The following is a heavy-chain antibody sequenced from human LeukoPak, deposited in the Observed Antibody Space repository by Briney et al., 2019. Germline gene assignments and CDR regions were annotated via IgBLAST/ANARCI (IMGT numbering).Heavy chain of an antibody. CDR1: GFTFDDYA. D-gene: IGHD2-2*01. CDR2: ISWNSGSI. CDR3: AKGVGVVVSDAFDI. V-gene: IGHV3-9*03. J-gene: IGHJ3*02. Sequence: GRSLRLSCAASGFTFDDYAMHWVRQAPGKGLDWVSGISWNSGSIGYADSVKGRFTISRDNAKNSLYLQMNSLRAEDMALYYCAKGVGVVVSDAFDIWGQGTMVTVFS.